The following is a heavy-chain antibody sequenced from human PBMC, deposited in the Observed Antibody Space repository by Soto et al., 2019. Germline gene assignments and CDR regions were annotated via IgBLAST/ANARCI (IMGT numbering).Heavy chain of an antibody. J-gene: IGHJ4*02. CDR2: VYTSGST. CDR3: ARQGLDGRYFDS. V-gene: IGHV4-4*07. CDR1: GGSVSSYY. D-gene: IGHD2-15*01. Sequence: QVQLQESGPGLVKPSETLSLTCTVSGGSVSSYYWRWIRQPAGKGLEWIGRVYTSGSTNYNPSLKSRVTVSVDTCKNQFSLKLSSVTAADTAVYYCARQGLDGRYFDSWGQGTLVTVPA.